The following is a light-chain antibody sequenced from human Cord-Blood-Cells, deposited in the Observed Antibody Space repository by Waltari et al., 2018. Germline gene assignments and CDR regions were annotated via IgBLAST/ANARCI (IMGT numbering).Light chain of an antibody. Sequence: SYELTQPPSVSVSPGQRASITCSGAKLGDKYACWYQQNPGQSPVLVIYQDSKRPSGIPERFSGSNSGNTATLTISGTQAMDEADYYCQAWDSSTVVFGGGTKLTVL. CDR3: QAWDSSTVV. V-gene: IGLV3-1*01. CDR1: KLGDKY. J-gene: IGLJ2*01. CDR2: QDS.